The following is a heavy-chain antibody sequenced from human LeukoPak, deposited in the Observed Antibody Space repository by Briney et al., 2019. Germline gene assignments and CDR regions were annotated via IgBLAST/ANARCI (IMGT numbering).Heavy chain of an antibody. CDR1: GGSITSDSYY. J-gene: IGHJ6*03. V-gene: IGHV4-39*01. Sequence: SETLSLTCTVSGGSITSDSYYWGWIRQPPGKRLEWIGSIYYSGSTYYNPSLKSRVTISVDTSKKQFSLKLSSVTAADTAVYYCARTNYYYYYMDVWGKGTTVTVSS. CDR3: ARTNYYYYYMDV. CDR2: IYYSGST.